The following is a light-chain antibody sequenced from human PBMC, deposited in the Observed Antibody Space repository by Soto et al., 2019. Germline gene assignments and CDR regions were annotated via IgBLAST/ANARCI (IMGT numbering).Light chain of an antibody. J-gene: IGLJ2*01. CDR3: QSYDSSLSVV. V-gene: IGLV1-40*01. Sequence: QSALTQPPSVSGAPGQRVPISCTGSSSNIGAGYDVYWYQQLPGTAPKLLIYGNSNRPSGVPDRFSGSKSGTSASLAITGLQAEDEADYYCQSYDSSLSVVFGGGTKLTV. CDR2: GNS. CDR1: SSNIGAGYD.